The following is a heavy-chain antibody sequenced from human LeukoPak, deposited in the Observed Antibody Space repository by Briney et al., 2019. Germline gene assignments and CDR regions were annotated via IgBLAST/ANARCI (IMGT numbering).Heavy chain of an antibody. J-gene: IGHJ4*02. CDR1: GYSISSGYY. Sequence: TSSETLSLTCAVSGYSISSGYYWGWIRQPPGKGLEWIGTIYHNGNTYYNPSLKSRVTMSVDTSKNQFSLKLSSVTAADTAVYYCARVRYNYGDSDYWGQGTLVTVSS. CDR3: ARVRYNYGDSDY. CDR2: IYHNGNT. V-gene: IGHV4-38-2*01. D-gene: IGHD5-18*01.